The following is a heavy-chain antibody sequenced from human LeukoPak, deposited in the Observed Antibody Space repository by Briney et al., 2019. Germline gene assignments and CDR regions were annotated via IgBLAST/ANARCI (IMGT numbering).Heavy chain of an antibody. CDR2: ISGSGGST. V-gene: IGHV3-23*01. CDR1: GFTFSSYA. CDR3: AKDARDFWSGYRH. J-gene: IGHJ4*02. Sequence: GGSLRLSCAASGFTFSSYAMSWVRQAPGKGLEWVSAISGSGGSTNYADSVKGRFTISRDNSKNTLYLLMNSLRAEDTAVYYCAKDARDFWSGYRHWGQGTLVTVSS. D-gene: IGHD3-3*01.